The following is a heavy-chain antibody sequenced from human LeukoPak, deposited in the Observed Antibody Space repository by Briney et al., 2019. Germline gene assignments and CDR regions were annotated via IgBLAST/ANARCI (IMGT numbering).Heavy chain of an antibody. V-gene: IGHV1-69*13. Sequence: ASVKVSCKPSGGTFNSYSISWVRQAPGQGLEWMGGTIPILGTTNYAQKFQGRVTITADESTSTAYMELSSLRSDDTAVYYCARTIAVAGTVHVYYYYMDVWGKGTTVTISS. CDR2: TIPILGTT. CDR1: GGTFNSYS. J-gene: IGHJ6*03. CDR3: ARTIAVAGTVHVYYYYMDV. D-gene: IGHD6-19*01.